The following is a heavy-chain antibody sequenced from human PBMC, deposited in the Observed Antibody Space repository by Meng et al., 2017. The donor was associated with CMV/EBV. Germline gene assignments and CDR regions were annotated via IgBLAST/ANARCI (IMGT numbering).Heavy chain of an antibody. D-gene: IGHD2-15*01. CDR3: ARGVRTIQAAEYDY. J-gene: IGHJ4*02. CDR2: ISYDGSNK. V-gene: IGHV3-30-3*01. Sequence: GESLKISCAASGFTFSSCAMHWVRQAPGKGLEWVAVISYDGSNKYYADSVKGRFTISRDNSKNTLYLQMNSLRAEDTAVYYCARGVRTIQAAEYDYWGQGTLVTVSS. CDR1: GFTFSSCA.